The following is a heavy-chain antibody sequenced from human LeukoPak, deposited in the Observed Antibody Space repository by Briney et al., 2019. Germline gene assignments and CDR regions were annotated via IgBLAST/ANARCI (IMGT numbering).Heavy chain of an antibody. Sequence: ASVKVSCKASGGTFSSYAISWMRQAPGQGLEWMGGIIPIFGTANYAQKFQGRVTITADKSTSTAYMELSSLRSEDTAVYYCARRAAAGPEFDYWGQGTLVTVSS. V-gene: IGHV1-69*06. J-gene: IGHJ4*02. CDR1: GGTFSSYA. D-gene: IGHD6-13*01. CDR3: ARRAAAGPEFDY. CDR2: IIPIFGTA.